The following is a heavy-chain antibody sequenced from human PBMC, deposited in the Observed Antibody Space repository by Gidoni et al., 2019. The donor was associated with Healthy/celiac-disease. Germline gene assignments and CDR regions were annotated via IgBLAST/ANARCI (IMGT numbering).Heavy chain of an antibody. CDR1: VFTFSSYG. J-gene: IGHJ5*02. CDR2: IWYDGSNK. CDR3: ARDGGYCSGGSCYPNNWFDP. D-gene: IGHD2-15*01. V-gene: IGHV3-33*01. Sequence: RGSLRLSCAASVFTFSSYGMHWVAVIWYDGSNKYYADSVKGRFTISRDNSKNTLYLQMNSLRAEDTAVYYCARDGGYCSGGSCYPNNWFDPWGQGTLVTVSS.